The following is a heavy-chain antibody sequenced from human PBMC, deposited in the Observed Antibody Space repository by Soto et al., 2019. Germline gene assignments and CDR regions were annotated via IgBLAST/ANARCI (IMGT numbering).Heavy chain of an antibody. D-gene: IGHD3-10*01. V-gene: IGHV3-66*01. CDR1: GFTVSSNY. CDR3: ARGPYGSGSYSLDY. CDR2: IYSGSSK. J-gene: IGHJ4*02. Sequence: GGSLRLSCAVSGFTVSSNYMSWVRQAPGKGLEWVSVIYSGSSKYYADSVKGRFTVPRDNSKNTLYLQMTSLRAEDTAVYYCARGPYGSGSYSLDYWGQGTLVTVSS.